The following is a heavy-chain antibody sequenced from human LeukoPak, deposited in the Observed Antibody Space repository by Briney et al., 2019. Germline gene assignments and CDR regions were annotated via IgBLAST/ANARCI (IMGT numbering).Heavy chain of an antibody. CDR2: IKQDGSEK. J-gene: IGHJ4*02. V-gene: IGHV3-7*01. Sequence: SGGSLRLSCVASGFSFNNYWMSWVRQAPGKGLECVANIKQDGSEKYYVDSVKGRFTVSRDNAKKSVYLQMNSLRVEETALYYCVRAIYNYDSYWGQGTLVTVSS. CDR1: GFSFNNYW. CDR3: VRAIYNYDSY. D-gene: IGHD5-18*01.